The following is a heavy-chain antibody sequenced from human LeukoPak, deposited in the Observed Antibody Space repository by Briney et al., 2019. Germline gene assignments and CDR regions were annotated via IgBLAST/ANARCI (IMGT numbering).Heavy chain of an antibody. D-gene: IGHD3-3*01. CDR1: GFTRSNYG. CDR2: ISSDGST. Sequence: PGGSLRLSCAASGFTRSNYGMNWVRQAPGKGLEWVSAISSDGSTYYADSVKGRFTVSRDNSKNTLYLQMNSLRAEDTAIYYCAKILYGSGYFLLDSWGRGTLVTVSS. J-gene: IGHJ4*02. CDR3: AKILYGSGYFLLDS. V-gene: IGHV3-23*01.